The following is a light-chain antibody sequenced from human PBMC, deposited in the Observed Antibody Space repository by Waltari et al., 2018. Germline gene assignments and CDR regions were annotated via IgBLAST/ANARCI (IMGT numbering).Light chain of an antibody. Sequence: QSALTQPRSVSGSPGQSVTISCTGTSSDVGGYTYVSWYQQHPGKAPKLMIYDVTKRPSGVPDRFSGSKSGNTASLTISRLQTEDEANYYCCSYAGSYTLVFGGGTKVTVL. J-gene: IGLJ2*01. V-gene: IGLV2-11*01. CDR3: CSYAGSYTLV. CDR2: DVT. CDR1: SSDVGGYTY.